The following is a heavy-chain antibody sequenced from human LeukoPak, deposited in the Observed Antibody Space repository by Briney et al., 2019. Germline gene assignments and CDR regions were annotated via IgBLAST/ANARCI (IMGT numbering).Heavy chain of an antibody. CDR2: IWYDGSKT. V-gene: IGHV3-33*06. J-gene: IGHJ4*02. Sequence: GVSLRLSCAASGFNFRSYAIHWVRQAPGKGLEWVAVIWYDGSKTYYAESVKGRFTIARDNSNNMAYLQMTSLRVEDTAVYYCAKEVGPDLGSWGQGTRVTVSS. CDR3: AKEVGPDLGS. CDR1: GFNFRSYA. D-gene: IGHD1-26*01.